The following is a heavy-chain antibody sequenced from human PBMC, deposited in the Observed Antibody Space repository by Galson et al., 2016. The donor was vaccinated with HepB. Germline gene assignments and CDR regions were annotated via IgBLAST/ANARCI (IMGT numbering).Heavy chain of an antibody. CDR1: GFTFSSYG. V-gene: IGHV3-33*01. CDR2: IWYDGSNK. Sequence: SLRLSCAASGFTFSSYGMHWVRQAPGKGLEWVAVIWYDGSNKYYADSVKGRFTISRDNSKNTLYLQMNSLRAEDTAVYYCARGKYYDFWSGYRAGNAFDIWGQGTMVTVSS. D-gene: IGHD3-3*01. CDR3: ARGKYYDFWSGYRAGNAFDI. J-gene: IGHJ3*02.